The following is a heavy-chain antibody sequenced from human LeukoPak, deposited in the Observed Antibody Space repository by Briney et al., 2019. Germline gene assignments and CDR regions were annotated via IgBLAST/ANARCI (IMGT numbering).Heavy chain of an antibody. CDR3: ARGLPKYFLYGRSASERLVC. D-gene: IGHD6-25*01. V-gene: IGHV4-34*01. CDR2: INHSGST. Sequence: PSETLSLTCAASGGSFSGYYRSWIRQPPGQGLEWIGEINHSGSTNYNPSLKSRVTISVDTSKNQFALKLSSVTAADTAVYYCARGLPKYFLYGRSASERLVCWGQATLLTVSS. CDR1: GGSFSGYY. J-gene: IGHJ4*02.